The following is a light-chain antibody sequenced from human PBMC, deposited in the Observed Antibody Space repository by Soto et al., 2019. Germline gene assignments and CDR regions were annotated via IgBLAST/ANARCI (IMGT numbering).Light chain of an antibody. J-gene: IGKJ1*01. CDR2: KAS. CDR1: QSISSY. CDR3: QQYNSYSWT. V-gene: IGKV1-5*03. Sequence: DIQITQSPSSLSASVGHRVTITCRASQSISSYLNWYQQKPGKAPKLLIYKASTLKSGVPSRFSGSGSGTEFTLTISSLQPDDFASYYRQQYNSYSWTFGQGTKVDIK.